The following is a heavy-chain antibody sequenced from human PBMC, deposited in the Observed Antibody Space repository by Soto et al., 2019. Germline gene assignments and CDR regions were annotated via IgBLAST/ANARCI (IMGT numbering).Heavy chain of an antibody. V-gene: IGHV5-51*01. D-gene: IGHD2-2*01. CDR1: GYSFTSYC. J-gene: IGHJ6*02. CDR2: IYPGDSDT. CDR3: ARGPHIVVVPAAEVGYYYGMDV. Sequence: GESQKISCKGSGYSFTSYCIGWVRQKTGKGLEWMGIIYPGDSDTRYSPSFQGQVTTSADKSISTAYLQWSSLKASDTAMYYCARGPHIVVVPAAEVGYYYGMDVWGQGTTVTVS.